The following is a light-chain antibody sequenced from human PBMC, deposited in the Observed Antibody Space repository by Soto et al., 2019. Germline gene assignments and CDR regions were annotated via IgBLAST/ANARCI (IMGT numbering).Light chain of an antibody. CDR2: LGF. CDR1: QSLLHRNGDNY. CDR3: MQALQTPLT. J-gene: IGKJ4*01. V-gene: IGKV2-28*01. Sequence: DIVMTQSPLSLPVTPGAPASISCRSSQSLLHRNGDNYLDWNLQKPGQSPQLLIYLGFNRAAVVPDRFSGSGSGTDFTLKISRVEAEDVGVYYCMQALQTPLTFGGGTKVEIK.